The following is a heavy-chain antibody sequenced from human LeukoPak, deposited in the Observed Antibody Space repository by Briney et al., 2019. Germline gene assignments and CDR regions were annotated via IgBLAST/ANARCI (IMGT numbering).Heavy chain of an antibody. V-gene: IGHV3-21*01. CDR2: ISSSSSYI. D-gene: IGHD3-10*02. Sequence: GGSLRLSCAASGFTFSSYGMRWVRQAPGKGLEWVSSISSSSSYIYYADSVKGRFTISRDNAKNSLYLQMNSPRAEDTAVYYCARLTAVSSGSYSHFDYWGQGTLVTVSS. CDR1: GFTFSSYG. J-gene: IGHJ4*02. CDR3: ARLTAVSSGSYSHFDY.